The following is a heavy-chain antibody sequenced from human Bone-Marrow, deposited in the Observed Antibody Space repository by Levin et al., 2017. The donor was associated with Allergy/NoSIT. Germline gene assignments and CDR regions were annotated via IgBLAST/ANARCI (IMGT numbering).Heavy chain of an antibody. J-gene: IGHJ4*02. Sequence: ASVKVSCKTSSYTFVGYFIHWVRQAPGQGLEWMGRINPKSGAADSAQRFQGRVTMTRDTYKNTAYMELRSLTFYDTATYYCARGRGSTVFGLSGDFEYWGQGTLVTVPS. V-gene: IGHV1-2*06. D-gene: IGHD3/OR15-3a*01. CDR1: SYTFVGYF. CDR3: ARGRGSTVFGLSGDFEY. CDR2: INPKSGAA.